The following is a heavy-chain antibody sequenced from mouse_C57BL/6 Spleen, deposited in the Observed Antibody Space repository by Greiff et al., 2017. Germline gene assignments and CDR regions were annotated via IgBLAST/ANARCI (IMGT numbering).Heavy chain of an antibody. J-gene: IGHJ3*01. CDR1: GYTFTSYT. D-gene: IGHD2-4*01. CDR3: AIYYDYDEGAWFAY. CDR2: INPSSGYT. Sequence: VQLQESGAELARPGASVKMSCKASGYTFTSYTMHWVKQRPGQGLEWIGYINPSSGYTKYNQKFKDKATLPADKSSSTAYMQLSSLTSEDSAVYYCAIYYDYDEGAWFAYWGQGTLVTVSA. V-gene: IGHV1-4*01.